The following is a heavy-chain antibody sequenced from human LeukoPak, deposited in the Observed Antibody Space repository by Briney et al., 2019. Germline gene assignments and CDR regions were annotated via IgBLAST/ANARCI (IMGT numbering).Heavy chain of an antibody. Sequence: PSETLSLTCAVYGGSFSGYYWSWIRQPPGKGLEWIGEINHSGSTNYNPSLKSRVTISVDTSKNQFSLKLSSVTAADTAVYYCARCKRVRSFDYWGQGTLVTVSS. CDR1: GGSFSGYY. V-gene: IGHV4-34*01. CDR3: ARCKRVRSFDY. CDR2: INHSGST. J-gene: IGHJ4*02. D-gene: IGHD3-3*01.